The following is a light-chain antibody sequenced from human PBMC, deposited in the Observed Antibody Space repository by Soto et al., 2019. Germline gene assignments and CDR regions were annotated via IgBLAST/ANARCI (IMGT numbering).Light chain of an antibody. CDR3: QQYNNWPPGEVT. Sequence: EIVMTQSPATLSVSPGERATLSCRASQSVSSNLAWYQQKPGQAPRLLIYDASTRATGIPARFSGSGSGTEFTLTISSPQSEDFAVYYCQQYNNWPPGEVTFGPGTKVDIK. V-gene: IGKV3-15*01. CDR2: DAS. J-gene: IGKJ3*01. CDR1: QSVSSN.